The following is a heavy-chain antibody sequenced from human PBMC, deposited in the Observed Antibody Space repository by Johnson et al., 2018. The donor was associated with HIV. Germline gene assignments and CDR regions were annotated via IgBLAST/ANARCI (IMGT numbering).Heavy chain of an antibody. V-gene: IGHV3-74*03. Sequence: VQLVESGGGLVQPGGSLRLSCAASGFAFRTYWMDWVRQVPGKRPVWVARIYNDGSRTTYADSVRGRFTISRDNAKYTVDLQMNSLRAEDTAVYYCSKWNDSSGYIRGLDAFDIWGRGTMVTVSS. CDR2: IYNDGSRT. CDR1: GFAFRTYW. J-gene: IGHJ3*02. CDR3: SKWNDSSGYIRGLDAFDI. D-gene: IGHD3-22*01.